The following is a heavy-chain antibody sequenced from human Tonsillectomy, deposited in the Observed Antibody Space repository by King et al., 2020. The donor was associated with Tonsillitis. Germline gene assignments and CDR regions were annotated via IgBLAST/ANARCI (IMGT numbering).Heavy chain of an antibody. CDR3: ARHKIGVHAVEF. CDR1: GFTFSGYW. V-gene: IGHV3-7*01. Sequence: VQLVESGGGLVQPGGSLRLSCAVSGFTFSGYWMTWVRQAPWKGLEWVAMMNEDGSDRYHVDSVKGRITISRDNAKNSLFLQMNSLRVDDTAVYYCARHKIGVHAVEFWGQGTLVTVSS. J-gene: IGHJ4*02. CDR2: MNEDGSDR. D-gene: IGHD3-3*01.